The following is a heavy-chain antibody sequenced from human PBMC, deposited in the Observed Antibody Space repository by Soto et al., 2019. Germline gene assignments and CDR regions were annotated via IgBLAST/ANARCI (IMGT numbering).Heavy chain of an antibody. CDR3: ASRGYTSSSVQYYDMDV. V-gene: IGHV5-10-1*01. CDR2: IDPSDSYT. D-gene: IGHD6-6*01. J-gene: IGHJ6*02. CDR1: GYSFPNYW. Sequence: ESLKISCKGSGYSFPNYWISWVRQMPGKGLEWMGRIDPSDSYTNYSPSFQGHVTISADKSISTAYLQWSSLKASDTAMYYCASRGYTSSSVQYYDMDVWGHGTTVTVSS.